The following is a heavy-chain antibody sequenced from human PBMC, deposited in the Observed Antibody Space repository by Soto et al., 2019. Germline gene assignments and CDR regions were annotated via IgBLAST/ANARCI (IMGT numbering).Heavy chain of an antibody. CDR1: GYRFINYG. Sequence: AAVKVCWEDCGYRFINYGSMWVRQATGQGLEWMGWISPYNGNINYAQRVQGRVTMTTDTSTSTAYMELRSLRYDDTAVYYCARDKFLYGSGSPGTDYWGQGTLVTVPQ. V-gene: IGHV1-18*04. CDR3: ARDKFLYGSGSPGTDY. J-gene: IGHJ4*02. D-gene: IGHD3-10*01. CDR2: ISPYNGNI.